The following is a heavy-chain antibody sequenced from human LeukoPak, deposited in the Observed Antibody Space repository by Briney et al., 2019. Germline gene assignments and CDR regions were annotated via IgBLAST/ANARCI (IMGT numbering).Heavy chain of an antibody. Sequence: PGGSLRLSCAASGFTFSNAWMSWVRQAPGKGLEWVGRIKSKTDGGTTDYAAPVKGRFTISRDDSKNTLYLQMNSLKTEDTAVYYCTGVVSGYDYDYYYGMDVWGQGTTVTVSS. CDR3: TGVVSGYDYDYYYGMDV. CDR2: IKSKTDGGTT. CDR1: GFTFSNAW. D-gene: IGHD5-12*01. J-gene: IGHJ6*02. V-gene: IGHV3-15*01.